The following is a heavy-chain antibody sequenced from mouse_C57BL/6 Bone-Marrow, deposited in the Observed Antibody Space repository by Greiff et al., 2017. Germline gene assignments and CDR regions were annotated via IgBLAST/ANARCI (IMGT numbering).Heavy chain of an antibody. CDR3: ARHEKGGLLWLRRGYAMDY. V-gene: IGHV1-62-2*01. CDR2: FYPGSGSI. Sequence: QVQLKQSGAELVKPGASVKLSCKASGYTFTEYTIHWVKQRSGQGLEWIGWFYPGSGSIKYNEKFKDKATLTADKSSSTVYMELSRLTSEDSAVYCCARHEKGGLLWLRRGYAMDYWGQGTSVTVSS. D-gene: IGHD2-2*01. CDR1: GYTFTEYT. J-gene: IGHJ4*01.